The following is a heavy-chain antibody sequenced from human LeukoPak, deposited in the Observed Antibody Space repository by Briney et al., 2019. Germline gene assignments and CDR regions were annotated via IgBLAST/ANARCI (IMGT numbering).Heavy chain of an antibody. D-gene: IGHD2-15*01. V-gene: IGHV3-43D*03. CDR3: AKAMGGGIPPRPLDAFDI. Sequence: PGGSLRLSCAASGFTFDDYAMHWVRQAPGKGLEWVSLISWDGGSTYYADSVKGRFTISRDNSKNSLYLQMNSLRAEDTALYYCAKAMGGGIPPRPLDAFDIWGQGTMVTVSS. CDR1: GFTFDDYA. CDR2: ISWDGGST. J-gene: IGHJ3*02.